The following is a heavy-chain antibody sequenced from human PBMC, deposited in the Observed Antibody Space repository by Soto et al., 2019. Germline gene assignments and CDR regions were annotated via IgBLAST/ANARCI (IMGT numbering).Heavy chain of an antibody. V-gene: IGHV3-15*01. CDR1: GFTFSNAW. Sequence: PGGCLRLSCTAFGFTFSNAWISWVRQAPGKGLEWVGRIKSKTDVGTTDYAAPVKGRFTISSDDSKNTLDLQMNSLKTEDTAVYYCLHSGCNFDYFGQGTSVNVPS. D-gene: IGHD1-26*01. CDR3: LHSGCNFDY. J-gene: IGHJ4*02. CDR2: IKSKTDVGTT.